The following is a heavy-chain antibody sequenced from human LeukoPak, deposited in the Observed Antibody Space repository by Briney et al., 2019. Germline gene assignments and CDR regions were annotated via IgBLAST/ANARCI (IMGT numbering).Heavy chain of an antibody. CDR3: TREDHSNYNY. V-gene: IGHV3-7*01. Sequence: GRSLRLSCAASGFPFSSYWVAWVRQAPGKGLEWVASIKQDGGETFYVDSVKGRFTISRDNAKNSLYLQMNSLRAEDTAVYYCTREDHSNYNYWGQGTLVTVSS. CDR2: IKQDGGET. J-gene: IGHJ4*02. D-gene: IGHD4-11*01. CDR1: GFPFSSYW.